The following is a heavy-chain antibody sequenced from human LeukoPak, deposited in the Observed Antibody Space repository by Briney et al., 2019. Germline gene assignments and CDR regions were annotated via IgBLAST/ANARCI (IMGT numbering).Heavy chain of an antibody. V-gene: IGHV1-18*01. J-gene: IGHJ6*02. CDR2: ISAYNGNT. D-gene: IGHD2-21*02. CDR1: GYTFTSYG. CDR3: ARDCGGDCCYYYYGMDV. Sequence: GASVKVSCKASGYTFTSYGISWVRQAPGQGLEWMGWISAYNGNTNYAQKLQGRVTMTTDTSTSTAYMELRSLRSDDTAVYYCARDCGGDCCYYYYGMDVWGQGTTVTVSS.